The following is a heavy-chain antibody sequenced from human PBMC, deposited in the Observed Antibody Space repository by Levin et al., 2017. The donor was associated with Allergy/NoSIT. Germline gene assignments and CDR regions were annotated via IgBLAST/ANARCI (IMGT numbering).Heavy chain of an antibody. V-gene: IGHV3-53*01. D-gene: IGHD3-10*01. Sequence: GGSLRLSCAASGFTISSTYMSWVRQAPGKGLEWVSVIYSGTSTYYADSVKGRFTISRDNSKNTLYLQMNSLRAEETAVYYFAGALVLVRGVIIHDAFDIWGQGTMVTVSS. CDR1: GFTISSTY. CDR2: IYSGTST. J-gene: IGHJ3*02. CDR3: AGALVLVRGVIIHDAFDI.